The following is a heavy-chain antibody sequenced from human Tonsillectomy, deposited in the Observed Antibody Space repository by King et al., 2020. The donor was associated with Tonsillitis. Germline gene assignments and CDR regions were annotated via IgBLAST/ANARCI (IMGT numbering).Heavy chain of an antibody. CDR1: GDSISSGDYY. D-gene: IGHD3-22*01. CDR3: GRAMIVDMAVAH. J-gene: IGHJ4*02. CDR2: IHHSGST. V-gene: IGHV4-30-4*01. Sequence: VQLQESGPGLVKPSQTLSLTCTVSGDSISSGDYYWSWIRQPPGKGLEWIGYIHHSGSTYKNPSLESRVAISLDTPKNQFSLKLISVTAADTAVYYCGRAMIVDMAVAHWGQGTLVTVSS.